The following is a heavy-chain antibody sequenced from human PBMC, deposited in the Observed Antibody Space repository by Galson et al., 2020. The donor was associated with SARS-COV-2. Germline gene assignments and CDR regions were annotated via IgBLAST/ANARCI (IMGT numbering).Heavy chain of an antibody. CDR3: ARAPSRHFWSRYRGYFDL. D-gene: IGHD3-3*02. V-gene: IGHV3-30*04. Sequence: GGSLRLSCAASGFTFNTYPIHWVRQAPGKGLEWVAVISYDGSDNYYGDSVKGRFTISRDNPKNTLYQQMNSRRVDDMAVYYCARAPSRHFWSRYRGYFDLWGRGTLVTVSS. J-gene: IGHJ2*01. CDR2: ISYDGSDN. CDR1: GFTFNTYP.